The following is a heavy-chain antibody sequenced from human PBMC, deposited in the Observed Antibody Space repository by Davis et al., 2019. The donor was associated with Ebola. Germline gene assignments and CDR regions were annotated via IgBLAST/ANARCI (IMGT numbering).Heavy chain of an antibody. J-gene: IGHJ6*02. Sequence: SVKVSCKASGGTFSSYAISWVRQAPGQGLEWMGGIIPIFGTANYAQKFQGRVTITADESTSTAYMELSSLRSEDTAVYYCARDSTETYDILTQVVVGGMDVWGQGTTVTVSS. D-gene: IGHD3-9*01. CDR2: IIPIFGTA. CDR1: GGTFSSYA. CDR3: ARDSTETYDILTQVVVGGMDV. V-gene: IGHV1-69*13.